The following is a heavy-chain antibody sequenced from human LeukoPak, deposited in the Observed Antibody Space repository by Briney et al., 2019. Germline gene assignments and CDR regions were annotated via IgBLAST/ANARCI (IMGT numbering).Heavy chain of an antibody. CDR1: GFTLSSHW. Sequence: GGSLRLSCAASGFTLSSHWMSWVRQAPGKGLEWVANIRQDGTQIYYADSVRGRFSVSRDNAKNSLYLQMNSLRAEDTALYYCARIYTVISYYYHYMDVWGKGTTVTVSS. V-gene: IGHV3-7*01. D-gene: IGHD2-2*02. CDR2: IRQDGTQI. J-gene: IGHJ6*03. CDR3: ARIYTVISYYYHYMDV.